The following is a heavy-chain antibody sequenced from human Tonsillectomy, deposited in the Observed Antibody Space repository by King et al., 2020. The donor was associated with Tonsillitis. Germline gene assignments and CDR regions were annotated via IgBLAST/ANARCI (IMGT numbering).Heavy chain of an antibody. V-gene: IGHV4-31*03. Sequence: VQLQESGPGLVKPSQTLSLTCTVSGGSISSGGYYWSWIRQHPGQGLEWIGYIYYSGSSCNNPSLKSRVTISEDTSKNQFSLKLSSVTAADTAVYYCARDGGGSCYIMGAFDIWGQGTMVTVSS. CDR1: GGSISSGGYY. D-gene: IGHD2-2*02. CDR3: ARDGGGSCYIMGAFDI. CDR2: IYYSGSS. J-gene: IGHJ3*02.